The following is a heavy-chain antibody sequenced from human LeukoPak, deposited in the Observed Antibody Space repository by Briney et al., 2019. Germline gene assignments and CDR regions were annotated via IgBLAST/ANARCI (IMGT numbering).Heavy chain of an antibody. V-gene: IGHV3-30*04. D-gene: IGHD6-19*01. CDR2: IIYDGSNK. Sequence: PGGSLRLSCAASGFDFSSYAMHWVRQAPGKGLEWMAVIIYDGSNKNYADSVKGRFTISRDNSRNTLYMKMNSLRVEDMAVYYCARGVGETLSGWTLDYWGHGTLVAVSS. CDR1: GFDFSSYA. J-gene: IGHJ4*01. CDR3: ARGVGETLSGWTLDY.